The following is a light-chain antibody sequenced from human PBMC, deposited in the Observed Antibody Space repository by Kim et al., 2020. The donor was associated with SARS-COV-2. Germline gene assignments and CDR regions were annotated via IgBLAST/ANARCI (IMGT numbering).Light chain of an antibody. Sequence: EIVLTQSPGTLSLSPGERATLSCRASQSVRSNYLAWYQQKPGQAPRLLIYVASSRATGIPDKFSGSGSGTDFTLTISRLEAEDFAVYYCQQYGTAPDTFGQGTKLEI. CDR2: VAS. J-gene: IGKJ2*01. CDR3: QQYGTAPDT. V-gene: IGKV3-20*01. CDR1: QSVRSNY.